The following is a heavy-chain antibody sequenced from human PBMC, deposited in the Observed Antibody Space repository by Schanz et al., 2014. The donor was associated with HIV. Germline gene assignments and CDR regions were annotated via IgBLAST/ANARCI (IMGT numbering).Heavy chain of an antibody. CDR3: ARGGIWEWDQPDFDY. V-gene: IGHV3-30*03. Sequence: QVRLVESGGGVVQPGRSLRLSCVASGFTFGSYGMHWARQTPDKGLEGLGVMSYDGSNKYYADSVKGRFTISRDNSKNTLYLQMNSLRAEDTAVYYCARGGIWEWDQPDFDYWGQGTLVTVSS. CDR1: GFTFGSYG. CDR2: MSYDGSNK. J-gene: IGHJ4*02. D-gene: IGHD2-15*01.